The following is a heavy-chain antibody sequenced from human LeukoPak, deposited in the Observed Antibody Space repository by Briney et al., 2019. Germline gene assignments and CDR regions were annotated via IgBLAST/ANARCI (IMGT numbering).Heavy chain of an antibody. J-gene: IGHJ6*02. Sequence: GASVKVSCKASGHTFTGYYMHWVRQAPGQGLEWMGWINPNSGGTNYAQKFQGRVTMTRDTSISTAYMELSRLRSDDTAVYYCARVRYCSSTSCEYYYGMDVWGQGTTVTVSS. CDR2: INPNSGGT. CDR1: GHTFTGYY. CDR3: ARVRYCSSTSCEYYYGMDV. V-gene: IGHV1-2*02. D-gene: IGHD2-2*01.